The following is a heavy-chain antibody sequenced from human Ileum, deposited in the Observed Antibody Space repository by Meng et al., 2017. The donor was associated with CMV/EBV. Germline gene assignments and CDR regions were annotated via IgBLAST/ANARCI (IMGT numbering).Heavy chain of an antibody. Sequence: GESLKISCAASGFSFSNYGMHWVRQVPGKGLVWVSRISSDGSSTTHADSVKGRFTISRDNAKNTLYLQMNSLRAEDTALYYCARGNYFAMDVWGQGTTVTVSS. CDR1: GFSFSNYG. CDR3: ARGNYFAMDV. V-gene: IGHV3-74*03. J-gene: IGHJ6*02. CDR2: ISSDGSST.